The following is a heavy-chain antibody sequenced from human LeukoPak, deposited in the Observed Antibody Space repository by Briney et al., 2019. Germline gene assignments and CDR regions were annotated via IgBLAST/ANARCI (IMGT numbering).Heavy chain of an antibody. D-gene: IGHD6-13*01. J-gene: IGHJ4*02. CDR2: IYYSGST. V-gene: IGHV4-59*01. Sequence: PSETLSLTCTVSGGSISSYYWSWIRQPPGKGLEWIGYIYYSGSTNYNPSLKSRVTISVDTSKNQFSLKLSSVTAAGTAVYYCARRGRSSSWDFDYWGQGTLVTVSS. CDR1: GGSISSYY. CDR3: ARRGRSSSWDFDY.